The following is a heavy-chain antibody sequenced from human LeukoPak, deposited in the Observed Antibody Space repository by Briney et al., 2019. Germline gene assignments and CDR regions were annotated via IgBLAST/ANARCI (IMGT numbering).Heavy chain of an antibody. J-gene: IGHJ5*01. D-gene: IGHD2-2*01. CDR3: ARGYRSTTLCNFDS. CDR1: GQSITTFR. Sequence: KPSETLSLTCTVSGQSITTFRWSWIRQSAARGLEWLGRIDEDGSTTYSPSLRGRVIVSADTSKNQVSLKLKFVTAADTAKYFCARGYRSTTLCNFDSWGRGTLVTVSS. V-gene: IGHV4-4*07. CDR2: IDEDGST.